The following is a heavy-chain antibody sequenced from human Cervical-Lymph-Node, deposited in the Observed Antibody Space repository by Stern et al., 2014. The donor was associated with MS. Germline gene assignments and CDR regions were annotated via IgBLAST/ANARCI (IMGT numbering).Heavy chain of an antibody. Sequence: VQLVQSGAEVKKPGESLKLSCKGSGYSFTSYWIGWGRQMPGKGLEWMRIIKPGGADTRYSPSFQGRVTISADTSISTAFLQWSSLKASDTAMYYCARRHCSSRRCGWFDPWGQGTLVTVSS. CDR2: IKPGGADT. V-gene: IGHV5-51*01. D-gene: IGHD2-2*01. J-gene: IGHJ5*02. CDR1: GYSFTSYW. CDR3: ARRHCSSRRCGWFDP.